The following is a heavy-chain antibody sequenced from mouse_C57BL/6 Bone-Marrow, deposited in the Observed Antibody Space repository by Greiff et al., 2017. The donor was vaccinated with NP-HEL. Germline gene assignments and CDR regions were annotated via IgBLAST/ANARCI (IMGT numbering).Heavy chain of an antibody. CDR2: FSPGSGSI. CDR3: ARHERYGNGMDY. D-gene: IGHD2-10*02. Sequence: QVHVKQSGAELVKPGASVKLSCKASGYTFTEYTIHWVKPRSGQGLEWIGWFSPGSGSIKYNEKFKDKATLPADKSSSTGYMALSRLTSEDSAVYFCARHERYGNGMDYWGQGTSVTVSS. V-gene: IGHV1-62-2*01. J-gene: IGHJ4*01. CDR1: GYTFTEYT.